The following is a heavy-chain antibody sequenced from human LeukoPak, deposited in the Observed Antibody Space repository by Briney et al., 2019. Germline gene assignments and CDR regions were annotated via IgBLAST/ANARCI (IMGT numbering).Heavy chain of an antibody. J-gene: IGHJ6*02. V-gene: IGHV1-2*06. CDR2: INPNSGGT. Sequence: ASVKVSCKASGYTFTGYYMHWVRQAPGLGLEWMGRINPNSGGTNYAQKFQGRVTMTRDTSISTAYMELSRLRSDDTAVYYWARLAYYYYYYGMDVWGQGTTVTVSS. CDR3: ARLAYYYYYYGMDV. CDR1: GYTFTGYY.